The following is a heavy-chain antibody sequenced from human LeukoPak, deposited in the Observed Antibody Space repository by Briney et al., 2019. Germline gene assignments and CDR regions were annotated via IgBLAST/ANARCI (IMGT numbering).Heavy chain of an antibody. Sequence: PGGSLRLSCAASGFTFSSYGMHWVRQAPGKGLEWVAFIRYDGSNKYYADSVKGRFTISRDNSKNTLYLQMNSLRAEDTAVYYCAKDGNSNNSPYYYSYYMDVWGKGTTVTISS. J-gene: IGHJ6*03. D-gene: IGHD6-13*01. V-gene: IGHV3-30*02. CDR2: IRYDGSNK. CDR1: GFTFSSYG. CDR3: AKDGNSNNSPYYYSYYMDV.